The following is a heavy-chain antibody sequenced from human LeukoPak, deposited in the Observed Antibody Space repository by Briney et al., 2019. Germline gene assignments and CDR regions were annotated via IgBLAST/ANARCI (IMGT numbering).Heavy chain of an antibody. Sequence: GASVKVSCKASGGTFSSYAISWVRQAPGQGLEWMGGIIPIFGTANYAQKFQGRVTITTDESTSTAYMELSSLRSEDTAVYYCARDLLGPPFDEYAFDIWGKGTMVTVSS. CDR1: GGTFSSYA. J-gene: IGHJ3*02. CDR2: IIPIFGTA. CDR3: ARDLLGPPFDEYAFDI. V-gene: IGHV1-69*05.